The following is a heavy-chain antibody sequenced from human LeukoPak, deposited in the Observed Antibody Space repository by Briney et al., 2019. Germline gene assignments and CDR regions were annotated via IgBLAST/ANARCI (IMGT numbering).Heavy chain of an antibody. V-gene: IGHV4-31*03. CDR3: ARAHYDFWSGYYPGNWFDP. CDR2: IYYSGST. D-gene: IGHD3-3*01. J-gene: IGHJ5*02. CDR1: GGSISSGGYY. Sequence: PSQTLSLTCTVFGGSISSGGYYWSWIRQHPGKGLEWIGYIYYSGSTYYNPSLKSRVTISVDTSKNQFSLKLSSVTAADTAVYYCARAHYDFWSGYYPGNWFDPWGQGTLVTVSS.